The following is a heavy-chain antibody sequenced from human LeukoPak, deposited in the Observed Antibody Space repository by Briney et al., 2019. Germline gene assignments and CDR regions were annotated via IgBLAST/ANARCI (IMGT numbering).Heavy chain of an antibody. CDR3: ARTRRWTSVDLKEDAFDI. D-gene: IGHD4-23*01. CDR2: VYYSGTT. Sequence: PSETLSLTCSVFGGSVRSSSYYWGWFRQPPGKGLEWIGTVYYSGTTYYNPSLKNRLIISVDTSNNEFSLKVNSVTVADTAVYYCARTRRWTSVDLKEDAFDIWGQGTSVFVS. J-gene: IGHJ3*02. V-gene: IGHV4-39*01. CDR1: GGSVRSSSYY.